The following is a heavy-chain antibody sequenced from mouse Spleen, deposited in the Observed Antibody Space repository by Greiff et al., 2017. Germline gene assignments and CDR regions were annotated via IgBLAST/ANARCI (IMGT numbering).Heavy chain of an antibody. J-gene: IGHJ2*01. V-gene: IGHV1-26*01. CDR3: AIQFYYGSTSYYFDY. Sequence: VQLQQSGPELVKPGASVKISCKASGYTFTDYYMNWVKQSHGKGLEWIGDINPNNGGTSYNQKFKGKATLTVDKSSSTAYMELRSLTSEDSAVYYCAIQFYYGSTSYYFDYWGQGTTLTVSS. CDR2: INPNNGGT. D-gene: IGHD1-1*01. CDR1: GYTFTDYY.